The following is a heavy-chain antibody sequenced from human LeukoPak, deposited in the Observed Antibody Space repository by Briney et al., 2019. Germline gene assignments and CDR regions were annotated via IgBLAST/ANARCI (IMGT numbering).Heavy chain of an antibody. D-gene: IGHD5-18*01. CDR3: ARGGGVDAAMELDY. J-gene: IGHJ4*02. V-gene: IGHV3-33*01. CDR2: IYYDGSVI. CDR1: GFTLNIYA. Sequence: GGSLRLSCEASGFTLNIYAMHWVRQAPGQGLEWVAIIYYDGSVIYYADSVKGRFTISRDNSKNAVYLLMNRLRADDTAVYYCARGGGVDAAMELDYWGQGTLVAVSS.